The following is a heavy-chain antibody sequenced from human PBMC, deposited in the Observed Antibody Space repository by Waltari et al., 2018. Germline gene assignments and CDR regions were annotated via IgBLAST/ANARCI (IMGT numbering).Heavy chain of an antibody. CDR2: LRNTGAT. CDR3: ARLPTKYYDSLGWGFFDQ. V-gene: IGHV4-59*08. D-gene: IGHD3-22*01. CDR1: GDFPSDDH. Sequence: QVQLQESGPGLVKPSETLSLTCPVSGDFPSDDHWTWIRQAPGKGLEWIAYLRNTGATKCTPSLQSRVTVSAVTSKKQFSLRLTSVTAADTAVYYCARLPTKYYDSLGWGFFDQWGQGILVTVSS. J-gene: IGHJ4*02.